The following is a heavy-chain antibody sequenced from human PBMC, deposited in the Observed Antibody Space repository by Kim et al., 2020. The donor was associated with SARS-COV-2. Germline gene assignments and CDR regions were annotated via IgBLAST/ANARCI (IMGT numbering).Heavy chain of an antibody. J-gene: IGHJ2*01. CDR2: IYYSGST. V-gene: IGHV4-59*01. CDR1: GGSISSYY. D-gene: IGHD2-2*01. CDR3: ARAGYCSSTSCYGNWYFDL. Sequence: SETLSLTCTVSGGSISSYYWSWIRQPPGKGLEWIGYIYYSGSTNYNPSLKSRVTISVDTSKNQFSLKLSSVTAADTAVYYCARAGYCSSTSCYGNWYFDLWGRGTLVTVSS.